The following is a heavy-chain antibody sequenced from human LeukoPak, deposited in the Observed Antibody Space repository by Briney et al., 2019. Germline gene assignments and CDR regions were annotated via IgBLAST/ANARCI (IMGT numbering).Heavy chain of an antibody. V-gene: IGHV1-69*04. CDR3: ARDWGEGGYYYYGMDV. D-gene: IGHD3-16*01. J-gene: IGHJ6*02. CDR2: IIPILGIA. Sequence: SVKVSCKASGGTFSSYAISWVRQAPGQGLEWLGRIIPILGIANYAQKLQGRVTMTTDTSTSTAYMELRSLRSDDTAVYYCARDWGEGGYYYYGMDVWGQGATVTVSS. CDR1: GGTFSSYA.